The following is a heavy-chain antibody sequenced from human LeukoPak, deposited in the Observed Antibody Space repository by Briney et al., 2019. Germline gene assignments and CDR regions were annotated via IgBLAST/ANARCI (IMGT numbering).Heavy chain of an antibody. CDR1: GGSISSGGYS. Sequence: PSETLSLTCAVSGGSISSGGYSWSWIRQAPGKGLEWIGYIYHSGSTYYNPSLKSRVTISVDRSKNQFSLKLSSVTAADTAVYYWARGDCSSTSCYALSWFDPWGQGTLVTVSS. CDR2: IYHSGST. CDR3: ARGDCSSTSCYALSWFDP. D-gene: IGHD2-2*01. J-gene: IGHJ5*02. V-gene: IGHV4-30-2*01.